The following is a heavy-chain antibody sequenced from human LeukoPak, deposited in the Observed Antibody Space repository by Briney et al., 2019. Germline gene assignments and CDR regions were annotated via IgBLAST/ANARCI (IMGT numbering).Heavy chain of an antibody. J-gene: IGHJ5*02. Sequence: GGSLRLSCAASGFTFTSQALSWVRQAPGKGLEWVSSFTGSAGNMHYADSVKGRFTLSRDTSKETMYLQMNSLRADDTAIYYCAAGGGNTFNPWGQGTLVTVSS. CDR1: GFTFTSQA. V-gene: IGHV3-23*01. CDR2: FTGSAGNM. D-gene: IGHD1/OR15-1a*01. CDR3: AAGGGNTFNP.